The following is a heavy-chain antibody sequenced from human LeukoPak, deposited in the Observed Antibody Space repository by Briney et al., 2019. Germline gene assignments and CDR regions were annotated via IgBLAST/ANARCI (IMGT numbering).Heavy chain of an antibody. CDR1: GGSISSSSYY. V-gene: IGHV4-39*01. CDR2: IYYSGST. J-gene: IGHJ5*02. Sequence: SETLSLTCTVSGGSISSSSYYWGWIRQPPGKGLEWIGSIYYSGSTYYNPSLKSRVTISVDTSKNQFSLKLSSVTAADTAVYYCARNRFLEWLFEFDPWGQGTLVTVSS. D-gene: IGHD3-3*01. CDR3: ARNRFLEWLFEFDP.